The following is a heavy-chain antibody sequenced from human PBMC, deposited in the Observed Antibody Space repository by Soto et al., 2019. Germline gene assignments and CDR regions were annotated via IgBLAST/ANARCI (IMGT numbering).Heavy chain of an antibody. D-gene: IGHD3-22*01. V-gene: IGHV4-39*01. J-gene: IGHJ4*02. Sequence: PSETLSLTCTVSGDSISSSSYYWGWIRQPPGKGLEWIGSIYYSGSTYYNPSLKSRVTISVDTSRIHFSLKLISVTAADTAVYYCARPTYYYDSSGPPGYWGQGTLVTVSS. CDR3: ARPTYYYDSSGPPGY. CDR2: IYYSGST. CDR1: GDSISSSSYY.